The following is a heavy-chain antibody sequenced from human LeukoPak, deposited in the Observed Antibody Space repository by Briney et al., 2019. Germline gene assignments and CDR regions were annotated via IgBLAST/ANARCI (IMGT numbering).Heavy chain of an antibody. Sequence: GGSLRLSCAASGFTFSSYWMTWVRQAPGKGLEWVANIKQDGSEKYYVDSVKGRFTISRDNAKNSLYLQMNSLRAEDTAVYYCARVSSSGYYVECYFDYWAREPWSPSPQ. CDR2: IKQDGSEK. D-gene: IGHD3-22*01. J-gene: IGHJ4*02. CDR1: GFTFSSYW. V-gene: IGHV3-7*01. CDR3: ARVSSSGYYVECYFDY.